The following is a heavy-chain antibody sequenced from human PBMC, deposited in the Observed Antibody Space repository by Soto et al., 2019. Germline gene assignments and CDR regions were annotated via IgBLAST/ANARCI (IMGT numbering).Heavy chain of an antibody. Sequence: QVQLVESGGGVVQPGRSLRLSCAASGFTFSSYGMHWVRQAPGKGLEWVAVISYDGSNKYYADSVKGRFTISRDNSKNTLYLQMNSLRAEDTAVYYCAKDAARHFGVVIGCADYWGQGTLVTVSS. CDR1: GFTFSSYG. CDR3: AKDAARHFGVVIGCADY. D-gene: IGHD3-3*01. CDR2: ISYDGSNK. J-gene: IGHJ4*02. V-gene: IGHV3-30*18.